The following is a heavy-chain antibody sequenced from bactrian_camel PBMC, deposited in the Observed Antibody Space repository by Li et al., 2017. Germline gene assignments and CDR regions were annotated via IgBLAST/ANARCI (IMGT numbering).Heavy chain of an antibody. V-gene: IGHV3S31*01. CDR1: GFTFSDYA. J-gene: IGHJ4*01. CDR2: INSGVGSP. D-gene: IGHD3*01. CDR3: AAGPSPDVFDY. Sequence: EVQLVESGGDLVQPGGSLRLSCAASGFTFSDYAVSWVRQAPGKGLEWVSAINSGVGSPYYADSVKGRFTISTDNARNTLYLQMNSLKAEDTAVYYCAAGPSPDVFDYWGQGTQVTVS.